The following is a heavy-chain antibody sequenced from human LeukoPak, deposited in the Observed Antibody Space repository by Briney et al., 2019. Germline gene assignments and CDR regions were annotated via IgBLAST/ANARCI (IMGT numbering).Heavy chain of an antibody. CDR2: IKQDGSEK. CDR1: GFTFSSYW. D-gene: IGHD3-10*01. CDR3: ARGPPYYGSLYYYMDV. V-gene: IGHV3-7*01. Sequence: GGSLRLSCAASGFTFSSYWMSWVRQAPGKGLEWVANIKQDGSEKYYVDSVKGRFTVSRDNAKNSLSLQMNSLRAEDTAIYYCARGPPYYGSLYYYMDVWGKGTTVTVSS. J-gene: IGHJ6*03.